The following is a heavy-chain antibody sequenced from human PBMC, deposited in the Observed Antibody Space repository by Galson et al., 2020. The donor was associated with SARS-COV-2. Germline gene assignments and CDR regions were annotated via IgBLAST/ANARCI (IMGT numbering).Heavy chain of an antibody. Sequence: GESLKISCAASGSTFSNYGMHWVRQAPGKGLEWLAVIWFDGSNKKYADSVKGRFTISRDNSKNTLDLQMNSLRVEDTAVYYCARAGHQLLWSVHLDYWGQGTLVTVSS. V-gene: IGHV3-33*01. D-gene: IGHD2-2*01. J-gene: IGHJ4*02. CDR1: GSTFSNYG. CDR2: IWFDGSNK. CDR3: ARAGHQLLWSVHLDY.